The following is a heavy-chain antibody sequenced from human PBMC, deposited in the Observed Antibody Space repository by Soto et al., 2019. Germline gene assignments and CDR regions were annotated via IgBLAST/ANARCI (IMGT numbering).Heavy chain of an antibody. J-gene: IGHJ5*02. D-gene: IGHD2-2*01. CDR2: IYYSGST. V-gene: IGHV4-61*05. CDR1: GESISGTSYY. CDR3: ARVPDR. Sequence: PSETLSVTCIVAGESISGTSYYWSWIRQPPGKGLEWIGYIYYSGSTNYNPSLKSRVTISVDRSKNQFSLKLSSVTAADTAVYYCARVPDRWGQGTLVTVPQ.